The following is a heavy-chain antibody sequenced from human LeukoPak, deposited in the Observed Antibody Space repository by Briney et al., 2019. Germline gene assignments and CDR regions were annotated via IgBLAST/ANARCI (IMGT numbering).Heavy chain of an antibody. CDR2: ISYDGSNK. V-gene: IGHV3-30*04. J-gene: IGHJ4*02. Sequence: GGSLRLSCAASGFTFSSYAMHWVRQAPGKGLEWVAVISYDGSNKYYADSVKGRFTISRDNSKNTLYLQMNSLRAEDTAVYYCARAKYYYDSSGYSQTRGFDYWGQGTLVTVSS. D-gene: IGHD3-22*01. CDR1: GFTFSSYA. CDR3: ARAKYYYDSSGYSQTRGFDY.